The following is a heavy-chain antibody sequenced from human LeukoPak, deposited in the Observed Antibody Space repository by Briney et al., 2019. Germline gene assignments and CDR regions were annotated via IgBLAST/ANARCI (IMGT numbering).Heavy chain of an antibody. D-gene: IGHD3-22*01. J-gene: IGHJ4*02. CDR2: IKQDGSEK. V-gene: IGHV3-7*03. CDR3: ARDISYPTSGYYYGFDY. CDR1: GFTFSSYW. Sequence: PGGSLRLSCAASGFTFSSYWMSWVRQAPGKGLEWVANIKQDGSEKHFVDSVKGRFTISRDNAKNSLYLQMSSLKADDTAIYYCARDISYPTSGYYYGFDYWGQGTLVTVSS.